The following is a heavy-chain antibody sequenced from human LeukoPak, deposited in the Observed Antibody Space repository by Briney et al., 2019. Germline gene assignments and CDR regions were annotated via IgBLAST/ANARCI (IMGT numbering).Heavy chain of an antibody. D-gene: IGHD6-19*01. CDR2: INHSGST. CDR1: GGSFSGYH. CDR3: ARRSGWYPFDY. J-gene: IGHJ4*02. Sequence: SETLSLTCAVYGGSFSGYHWSWIRQPPGKGLEWIGEINHSGSTNYNPSLKSRVTISVDTSKNQFSLKLSSVTAADTAVYYCARRSGWYPFDYWGQGTLVTVSS. V-gene: IGHV4-34*01.